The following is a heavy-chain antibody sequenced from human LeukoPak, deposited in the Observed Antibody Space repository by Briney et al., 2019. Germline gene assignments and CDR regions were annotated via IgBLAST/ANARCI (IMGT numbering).Heavy chain of an antibody. CDR2: IQRKTDGGTT. J-gene: IGHJ4*02. D-gene: IGHD4-17*01. V-gene: IGHV3-15*01. Sequence: PGGSLRLSCAASGFTFTNAWMNWVRQAPGKGLEWVGRIQRKTDGGTTEYAAPVKGRFTISRDDSKNTVYLQMNTLTTEDTAVYYCTTATVPPSWGQGTLVTVSS. CDR1: GFTFTNAW. CDR3: TTATVPPS.